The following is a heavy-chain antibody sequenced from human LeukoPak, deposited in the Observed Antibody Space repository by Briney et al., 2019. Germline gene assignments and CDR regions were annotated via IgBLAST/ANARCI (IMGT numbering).Heavy chain of an antibody. V-gene: IGHV1-18*01. CDR3: ARDLGLWERLDLVY. D-gene: IGHD1-26*01. CDR2: ISAYNGNT. J-gene: IGHJ4*02. Sequence: GASAKVSCKASGYTFTSYGISWVRQAPGQGLGWMGWISAYNGNTNYAPKLQGRLTMTTHTSTSTAYVELRSLRPEDTAVYYCARDLGLWERLDLVYWGQRTLVTVSS. CDR1: GYTFTSYG.